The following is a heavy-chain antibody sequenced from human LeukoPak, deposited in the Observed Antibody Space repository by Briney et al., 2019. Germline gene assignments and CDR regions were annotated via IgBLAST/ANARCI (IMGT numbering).Heavy chain of an antibody. Sequence: SETLSLTCTVSGGSISSSSYYWGWIRQPPGKGLEWIGSIYYSGSTYYNPSLKSRVTISVDTSKNQFSLKLSSVTAADTAVYYCARFRRYYDSSGYYYYYYYMDVWGKGTTVTVSS. V-gene: IGHV4-39*07. J-gene: IGHJ6*03. CDR2: IYYSGST. CDR3: ARFRRYYDSSGYYYYYYYMDV. CDR1: GGSISSSSYY. D-gene: IGHD3-22*01.